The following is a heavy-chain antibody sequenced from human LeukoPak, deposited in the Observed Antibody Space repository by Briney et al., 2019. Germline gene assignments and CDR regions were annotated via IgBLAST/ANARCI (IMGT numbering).Heavy chain of an antibody. V-gene: IGHV4-39*01. CDR2: IFYGGST. Sequence: PSESLSLTYTVSGGSISSSLYYWGWIRQPPGKGLECIGNIFYGGSTYYNPSLRSRVTIYVDTSKNQFSLKLNSVTASDTAVYYCARWAGYSSNGAPTYSFDIWGQGTMVTVSS. J-gene: IGHJ3*02. D-gene: IGHD6-19*01. CDR3: ARWAGYSSNGAPTYSFDI. CDR1: GGSISSSLYY.